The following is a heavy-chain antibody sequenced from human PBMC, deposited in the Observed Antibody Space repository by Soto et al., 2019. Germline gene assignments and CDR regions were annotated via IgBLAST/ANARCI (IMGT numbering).Heavy chain of an antibody. Sequence: GGSLRLSCAASGFTFSSYWMSWVRQAPGKGLEWVANIKQDGSEKYYVDSVKGRFTISRDNAQNSLYLQMNSLRAEDTAVYYCARAEWYYDSSGYYSYWGQGTLVTVSS. CDR3: ARAEWYYDSSGYYSY. CDR1: GFTFSSYW. CDR2: IKQDGSEK. J-gene: IGHJ4*02. V-gene: IGHV3-7*01. D-gene: IGHD3-22*01.